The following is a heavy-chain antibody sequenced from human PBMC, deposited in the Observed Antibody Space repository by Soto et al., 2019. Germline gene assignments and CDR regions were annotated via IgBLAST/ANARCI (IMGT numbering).Heavy chain of an antibody. CDR2: HNGYDGQT. D-gene: IGHD1-1*01. Sequence: ASVKVSCKASENTFSTYLVHWVLQVHGQGLEWMGWHNGYDGQTEYSQKFQGRVTITRDTSAKTAYLELRSLTSEDTAVYYCAGPHDRAGLGTWGQGTLVTVSS. J-gene: IGHJ5*02. CDR1: ENTFSTYL. V-gene: IGHV1-3*01. CDR3: AGPHDRAGLGT.